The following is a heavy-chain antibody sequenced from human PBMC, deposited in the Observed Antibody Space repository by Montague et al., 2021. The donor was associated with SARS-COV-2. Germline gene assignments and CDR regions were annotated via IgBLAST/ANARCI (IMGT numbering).Heavy chain of an antibody. CDR2: IHHGGST. CDR3: ARLGDEVVASPILGVGPYYSYYYMDV. D-gene: IGHD2-15*01. Sequence: SETLSLTCAVYGGSFSTYSWNWIRQPPGKGLEWIGEIHHGGSTNYNPSLKSRVTISADTSKNQFSLKLTSVAAADTAVYYCARLGDEVVASPILGVGPYYSYYYMDVWGKGTTVTVSS. J-gene: IGHJ6*03. V-gene: IGHV4-34*01. CDR1: GGSFSTYS.